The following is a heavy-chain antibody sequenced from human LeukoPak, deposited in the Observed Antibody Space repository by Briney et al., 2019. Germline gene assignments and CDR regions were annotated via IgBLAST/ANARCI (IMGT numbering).Heavy chain of an antibody. CDR1: GFPFSSFG. V-gene: IGHV3-23*01. Sequence: PGGSLRLSCAASGFPFSSFGMSWVRQAPGKGLEWVSAISVSGADTYYADSVKGRFTISRDNSKNTLYLQMNSLRVDDTAVYYCARDLCWGCFDDWGQGNLVTVSS. CDR2: ISVSGADT. CDR3: ARDLCWGCFDD. J-gene: IGHJ4*02. D-gene: IGHD3-10*02.